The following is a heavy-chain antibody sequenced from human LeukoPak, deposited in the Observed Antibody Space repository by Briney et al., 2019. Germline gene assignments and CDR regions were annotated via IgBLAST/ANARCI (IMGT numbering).Heavy chain of an antibody. Sequence: SETLSLTCTVSGYSITSAYYWCLIRQPPGKGLEWIGSFFLKGSTHYNPSLKSRVTISVDTSKNQFSLKLSSVTAADAAVYYCARGSSSWRYYMDVWGKGTTVTVCS. CDR2: FFLKGST. V-gene: IGHV4-38-2*02. D-gene: IGHD6-13*01. CDR1: GYSITSAYY. J-gene: IGHJ6*03. CDR3: ARGSSSWRYYMDV.